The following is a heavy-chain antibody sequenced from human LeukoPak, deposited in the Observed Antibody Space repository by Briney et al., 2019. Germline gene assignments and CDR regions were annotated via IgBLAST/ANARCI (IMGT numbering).Heavy chain of an antibody. CDR3: ARSKAVAVPYYYYYMDV. D-gene: IGHD6-19*01. Sequence: PSETLSLTCTVSGGSISSYYWSWIRQPPGKGLEWTGYIYYSGSTNYNPSLKSRVTISVDTSKNQFSLKLSSVTAADTAVYYCARSKAVAVPYYYYYMDVWGKGTTVTVSS. CDR1: GGSISSYY. J-gene: IGHJ6*03. V-gene: IGHV4-59*01. CDR2: IYYSGST.